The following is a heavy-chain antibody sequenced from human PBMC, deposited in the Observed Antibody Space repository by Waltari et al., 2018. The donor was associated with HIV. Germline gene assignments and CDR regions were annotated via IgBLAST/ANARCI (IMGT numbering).Heavy chain of an antibody. Sequence: EAQLVESGGGLVQPGGSLRLSCAASGFTFSSYSMSWVRQAPGKGLEWVSYISRSGTSIHYADSVKGRFTTSRDIAKNSLCLQMHSLRDEDTAVYYCSRDPLEVVSAARWGQGPLVTVSS. CDR1: GFTFSSYS. CDR2: ISRSGTSI. V-gene: IGHV3-48*02. J-gene: IGHJ4*02. CDR3: SRDPLEVVSAAR. D-gene: IGHD2-15*01.